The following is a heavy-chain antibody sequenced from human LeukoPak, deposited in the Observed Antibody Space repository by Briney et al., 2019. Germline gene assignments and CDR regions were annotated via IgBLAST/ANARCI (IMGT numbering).Heavy chain of an antibody. CDR1: AFTFRSYA. V-gene: IGHV3-30-3*01. D-gene: IGHD6-19*01. J-gene: IGHJ4*02. CDR3: ARGPSPHHSSGCGF. Sequence: TGGSLRLSCSASAFTFRSYAMNWVRQAPGKGLEWVAGISYDGSNKYYADSVKGRFTISRDNSKNPLYLQINSLRPDDTAVYYCARGPSPHHSSGCGFWGQGTLVTVSS. CDR2: ISYDGSNK.